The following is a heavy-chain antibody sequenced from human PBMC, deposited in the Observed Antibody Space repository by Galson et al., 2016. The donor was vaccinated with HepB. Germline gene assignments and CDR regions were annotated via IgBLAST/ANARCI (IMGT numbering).Heavy chain of an antibody. J-gene: IGHJ5*02. CDR2: INPNVGST. D-gene: IGHD2-15*01. CDR3: ARGRQIVVMERRWFDP. Sequence: SVKVSCKASGYTFTSYHMHWVRQAPGHGLEWMGIINPNVGSTMYAQKFHDRVTMTRDTSTNTVYMELSSLRSEDTAVYYCARGRQIVVMERRWFDPWGQGTQVTVSS. V-gene: IGHV1-46*01. CDR1: GYTFTSYH.